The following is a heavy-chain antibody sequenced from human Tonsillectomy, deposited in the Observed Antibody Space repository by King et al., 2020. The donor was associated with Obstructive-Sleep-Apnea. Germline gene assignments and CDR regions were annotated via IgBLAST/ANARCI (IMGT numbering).Heavy chain of an antibody. J-gene: IGHJ5*01. D-gene: IGHD2-15*01. V-gene: IGHV2-5*02. Sequence: TLKESGPTLVKPTQTLTLTCTFSGFSFSTSAVGVGWIRQPPGKALEWLALIYWDDDNRYSPSLKSRLTITKDTSKNQVVLTMTNMDPVDTARYYCVHSDRILFDFWGQGTLVTVSS. CDR1: GFSFSTSAVG. CDR2: IYWDDDN. CDR3: VHSDRILFDF.